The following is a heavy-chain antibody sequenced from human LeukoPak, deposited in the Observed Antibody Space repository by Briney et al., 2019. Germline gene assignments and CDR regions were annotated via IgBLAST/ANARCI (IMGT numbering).Heavy chain of an antibody. V-gene: IGHV4-59*08. CDR1: GGSISSYY. CDR2: IYYSGST. Sequence: ETLSLTCTVSGGSISSYYWSWIRQSPGKGLEWIGYIYYSGSTNYNPSLKSRVTMSVDTAENQFSLKLTSVTAADTAVYYCARHVTRYGGPDFDYWGQGTLVTVSS. D-gene: IGHD5-12*01. J-gene: IGHJ4*02. CDR3: ARHVTRYGGPDFDY.